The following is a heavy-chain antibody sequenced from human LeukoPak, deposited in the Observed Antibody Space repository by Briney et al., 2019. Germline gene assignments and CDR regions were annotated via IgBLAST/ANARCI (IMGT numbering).Heavy chain of an antibody. CDR2: IYSGGST. D-gene: IGHD3-22*01. V-gene: IGHV4-61*05. Sequence: SETLSLTCTVSGGSIRSSYYYWGWIRQPPGKGLEWIGYIYSGGSTNYNPSLKSRVTISVDTSKNQFSLKLSSVTAADTAVYFCTREVVVTYYFDYWGQGTLVTVSS. CDR3: TREVVVTYYFDY. CDR1: GGSIRSSYYY. J-gene: IGHJ4*02.